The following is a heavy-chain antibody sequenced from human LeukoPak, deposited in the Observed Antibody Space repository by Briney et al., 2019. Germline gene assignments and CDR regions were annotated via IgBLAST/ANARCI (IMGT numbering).Heavy chain of an antibody. CDR3: ARDLLRGPARYFDY. D-gene: IGHD2-15*01. V-gene: IGHV1-69*05. Sequence: GSSVKVSCKASGGTFSSYAISWVRQAPGQGLEWMGGIIPIFGTANYAQKFQGRVTITTDESTSTAYMELSSLRSEDTAVYYCARDLLRGPARYFDYWGQGTLVTVSS. CDR1: GGTFSSYA. CDR2: IIPIFGTA. J-gene: IGHJ4*02.